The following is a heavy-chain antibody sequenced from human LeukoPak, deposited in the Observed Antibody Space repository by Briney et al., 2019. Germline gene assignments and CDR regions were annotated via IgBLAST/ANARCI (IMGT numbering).Heavy chain of an antibody. V-gene: IGHV4-38-2*02. Sequence: SETLSLTCTVSGYSISSDYYWGWIRQPPGKGLEWIGSIDHSGSTYYNASLKSRVTISIDTSKNHFSLKLSSVTAADTAVFYCARGGLWIYYFDYWGQGTLVTVSS. CDR2: IDHSGST. D-gene: IGHD1-1*01. CDR1: GYSISSDYY. J-gene: IGHJ4*02. CDR3: ARGGLWIYYFDY.